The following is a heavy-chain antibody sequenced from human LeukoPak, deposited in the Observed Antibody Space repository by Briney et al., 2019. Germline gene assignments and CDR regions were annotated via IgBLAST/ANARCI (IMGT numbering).Heavy chain of an antibody. CDR3: AKVDATYGSGSYYPWVY. Sequence: GGSLRLSCAASGFTFSSYAMSWVRQAPGKGLEWVAAISGSGGSTYYADSVKGRFTISRDNSKNTLYLQMNTLRAEDTAVYYCAKVDATYGSGSYYPWVYWGQGTLVTVSS. J-gene: IGHJ4*02. D-gene: IGHD3-10*01. CDR2: ISGSGGST. V-gene: IGHV3-23*01. CDR1: GFTFSSYA.